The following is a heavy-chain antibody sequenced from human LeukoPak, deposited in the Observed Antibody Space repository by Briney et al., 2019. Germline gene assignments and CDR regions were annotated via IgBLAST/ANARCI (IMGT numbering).Heavy chain of an antibody. Sequence: SETLSLTCSISGGSISSYYWSWIRQPPGKGLEWIGDIYYSGSTNYNPSLKSRVTISVDTSKNQFSLKLSSVTAADTAVYYCARVGGYDFWSGSYFDNWGQGMLVTVSS. J-gene: IGHJ4*02. D-gene: IGHD3-3*01. V-gene: IGHV4-59*01. CDR3: ARVGGYDFWSGSYFDN. CDR1: GGSISSYY. CDR2: IYYSGST.